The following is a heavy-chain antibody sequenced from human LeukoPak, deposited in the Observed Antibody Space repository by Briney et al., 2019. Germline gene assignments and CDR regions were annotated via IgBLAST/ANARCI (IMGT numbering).Heavy chain of an antibody. Sequence: GGPLRLSCAASGFTFSSYWMHWVRQAPGKGLVWVSRINSDGSSTSYADSVKGRFTISRDNAKNTLYLQMNSLRAEDTAVYYCARYRSSWYVVDHWGQGTLVTVSS. D-gene: IGHD6-13*01. CDR2: INSDGSST. CDR3: ARYRSSWYVVDH. V-gene: IGHV3-74*01. J-gene: IGHJ4*02. CDR1: GFTFSSYW.